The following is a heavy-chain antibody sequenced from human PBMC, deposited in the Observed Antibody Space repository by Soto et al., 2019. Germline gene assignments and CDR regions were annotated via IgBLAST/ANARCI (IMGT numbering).Heavy chain of an antibody. CDR1: GGSFSTYC. CDR2: INHNGNN. Sequence: LSLTCVVSGGSFSTYCYSWIRQSPGKGLEWIGEINHNGNNNYSPSLKSRVTMSLDTSKNQFSLKLTSVTAADTAVYYCARGGSNDWQVAFDIWGQGTMVTVSS. CDR3: ARGGSNDWQVAFDI. D-gene: IGHD3-9*01. J-gene: IGHJ3*02. V-gene: IGHV4-34*01.